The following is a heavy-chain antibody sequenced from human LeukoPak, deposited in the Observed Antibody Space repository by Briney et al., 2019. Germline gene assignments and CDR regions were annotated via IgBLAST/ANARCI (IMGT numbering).Heavy chain of an antibody. Sequence: GASVKVSCKASGYTFTDYYLHWVRQAPGQGLEWMGWVNPKSGVTDSKMKFQGRVTLTRDTSITTAYMELISLTSDDAAVYYCARGVVPGAVVGFDPWGQGTLVTVSS. J-gene: IGHJ5*02. V-gene: IGHV1-2*02. CDR3: ARGVVPGAVVGFDP. CDR2: VNPKSGVT. CDR1: GYTFTDYY. D-gene: IGHD2-2*01.